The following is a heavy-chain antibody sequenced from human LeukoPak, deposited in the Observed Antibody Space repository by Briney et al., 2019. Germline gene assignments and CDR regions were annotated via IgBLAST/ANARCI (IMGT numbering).Heavy chain of an antibody. Sequence: SQTLSLTCTVSGGSISSGGYYWSWIRQHPGKGLEWIGYIYYSGSTYYNPSLKSRVTISVDTSKNQFSLKLSSVTAADTAVYYCARPTSIIPTSNIYYYYYAMDLWGQGTTVTVSS. D-gene: IGHD1-1*01. V-gene: IGHV4-31*03. CDR3: ARPTSIIPTSNIYYYYYAMDL. CDR2: IYYSGST. J-gene: IGHJ6*02. CDR1: GGSISSGGYY.